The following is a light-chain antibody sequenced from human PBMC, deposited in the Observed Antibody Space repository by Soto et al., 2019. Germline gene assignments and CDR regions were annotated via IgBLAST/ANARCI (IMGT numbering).Light chain of an antibody. V-gene: IGKV3-15*01. CDR2: GAS. Sequence: EIVMTHSPATLSVSPGERATLSCRASQSVSSNLAWYQQKPGQAPRLLIYGASTRATGIPARFSGSGSGTEFTLTISSLHSEDFAVYYCQQYNNWPPTFGGGTKVEIK. J-gene: IGKJ4*01. CDR1: QSVSSN. CDR3: QQYNNWPPT.